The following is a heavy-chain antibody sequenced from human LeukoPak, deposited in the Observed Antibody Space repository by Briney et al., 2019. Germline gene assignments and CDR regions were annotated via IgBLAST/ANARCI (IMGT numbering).Heavy chain of an antibody. CDR1: GYTFTGYY. V-gene: IGHV1-2*04. D-gene: IGHD2-2*01. CDR2: INPNSGGT. Sequence: GASVKVSFKASGYTFTGYYMHWVRQAPGQGREWMGWINPNSGGTNYAQKSQGWVTMTRDTSISTAYMELSRLRSDDTAVYYCAREYVVPAYYYYGMDVWGKGTTVTVSS. J-gene: IGHJ6*04. CDR3: AREYVVPAYYYYGMDV.